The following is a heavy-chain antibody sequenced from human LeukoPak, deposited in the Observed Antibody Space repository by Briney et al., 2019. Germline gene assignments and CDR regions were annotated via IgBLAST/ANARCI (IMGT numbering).Heavy chain of an antibody. CDR2: IIPFFGSA. J-gene: IGHJ4*02. V-gene: IGHV1-69*06. D-gene: IGHD3-3*01. Sequence: SVKVSCKASGYTFTSYGISWVRQAPGQGLEWMGGIIPFFGSANYAQKFQGRVTITADKSTSTAYMELSSLRSEDTAVYYCAREWLLDDFWSGYFDYWGQGTLVTVSS. CDR3: AREWLLDDFWSGYFDY. CDR1: GYTFTSYG.